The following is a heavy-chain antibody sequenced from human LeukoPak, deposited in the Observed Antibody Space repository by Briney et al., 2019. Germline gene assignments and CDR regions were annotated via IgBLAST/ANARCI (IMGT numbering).Heavy chain of an antibody. CDR2: IYYSGST. Sequence: SETLSLTCTVSASISSSSYYWGWIRQPPGKGLEWIGSIYYSGSTYYNPSLKSRVTISVDTSKNQFSLKLSSVTAADTAVYYCARAVYYYDSSGYYQRLHYFDYWGQGTLVTVSS. D-gene: IGHD3-22*01. CDR3: ARAVYYYDSSGYYQRLHYFDY. V-gene: IGHV4-39*01. J-gene: IGHJ4*02. CDR1: ASISSSSYY.